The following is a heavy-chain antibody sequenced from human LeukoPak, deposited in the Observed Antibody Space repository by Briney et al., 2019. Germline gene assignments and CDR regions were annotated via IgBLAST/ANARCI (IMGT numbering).Heavy chain of an antibody. V-gene: IGHV1-69*06. CDR1: GGTFSSYA. J-gene: IGHJ6*03. CDR3: AKGYSEGSTYYYYYYMDV. Sequence: SVKVSCKASGGTFSSYAISWVRQGPGQGLEWMGGIIPIFGTANYAKKLQGKVTITADKSTSTAYMELSSLRSEDTAVYYCAKGYSEGSTYYYYYYMDVWGKATTVTVPS. D-gene: IGHD2-15*01. CDR2: IIPIFGTA.